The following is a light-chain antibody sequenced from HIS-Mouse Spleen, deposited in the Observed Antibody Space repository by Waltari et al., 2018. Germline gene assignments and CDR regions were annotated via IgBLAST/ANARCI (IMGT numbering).Light chain of an antibody. CDR2: GKN. Sequence: SSELTQDPAVSVALGQAGRITCQGDGLRSYYAGWYQQKPGQAPVLVFYGKNNRPAGIPDRFSGSSSGNTASLTITGAQAEDEADYYCNSRDSSGNHVVFGGGTKLTVL. CDR3: NSRDSSGNHVV. J-gene: IGLJ2*01. CDR1: GLRSYY. V-gene: IGLV3-19*01.